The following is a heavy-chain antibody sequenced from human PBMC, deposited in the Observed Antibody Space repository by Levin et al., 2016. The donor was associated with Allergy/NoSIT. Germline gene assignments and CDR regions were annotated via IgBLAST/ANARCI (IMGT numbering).Heavy chain of an antibody. Sequence: SGPTLVKPTQTLTLTCTFSGFSLSTSGVSVGWLRQPPGKALEWLALIYWDDDKRYSPSLKSRLTITKDTSKNQVVLTMTNMDPVDTATYYCAHRLGLRYFDPWGQGTLVTVSS. CDR3: AHRLGLRYFDP. CDR2: IYWDDDK. J-gene: IGHJ5*02. D-gene: IGHD3-9*01. V-gene: IGHV2-5*02. CDR1: GFSLSTSGVS.